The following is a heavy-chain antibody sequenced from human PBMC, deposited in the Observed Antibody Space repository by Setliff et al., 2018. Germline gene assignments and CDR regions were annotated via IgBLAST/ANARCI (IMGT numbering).Heavy chain of an antibody. CDR2: INCDSGGT. J-gene: IGHJ3*02. D-gene: IGHD3-22*01. Sequence: ASVKVSCKASGYSFTGYYIHWVRQAPGQGLEWMGRINCDSGGTDYAQKFQARVTMTRDTSISTAYMEMSRLRFDDTAVYYCARDLDYQYYYETSGRDAFDIWGLGTMVTVS. V-gene: IGHV1-2*06. CDR1: GYSFTGYY. CDR3: ARDLDYQYYYETSGRDAFDI.